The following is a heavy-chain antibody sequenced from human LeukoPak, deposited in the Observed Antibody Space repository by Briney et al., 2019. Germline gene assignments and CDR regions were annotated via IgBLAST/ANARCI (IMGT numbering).Heavy chain of an antibody. CDR3: AISDIVVVTAILDY. CDR2: INPNSGGT. D-gene: IGHD2-21*02. J-gene: IGHJ4*02. V-gene: IGHV1-2*02. CDR1: GYTFTDYN. Sequence: GASVKVSCKASGYTFTDYNMYWVRQAPGQGLEWMGWINPNSGGTNYAQKFQGRVTMTRDTSISTAYMELSRLRSDDTAVYYCAISDIVVVTAILDYWGQGTLVTVSS.